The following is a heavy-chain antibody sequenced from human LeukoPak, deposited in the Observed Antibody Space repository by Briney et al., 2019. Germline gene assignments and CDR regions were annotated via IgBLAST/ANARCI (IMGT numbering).Heavy chain of an antibody. CDR2: IRYNGNNQ. J-gene: IGHJ6*03. V-gene: IGHV3-30*02. CDR1: GFTFSSYS. CDR3: AKDSAFYYIDV. D-gene: IGHD3-10*01. Sequence: GRSLRLSCAASGFTFSSYSMNCVRQAPGKELEWVAFIRYNGNNQYYADSVKGRFTISRDNSKNTLYLQMNSLKGDDTAVYYCAKDSAFYYIDVWGKGTTVIISS.